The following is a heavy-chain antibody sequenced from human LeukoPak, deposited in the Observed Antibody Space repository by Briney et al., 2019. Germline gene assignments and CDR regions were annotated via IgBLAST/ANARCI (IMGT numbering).Heavy chain of an antibody. D-gene: IGHD6-13*01. V-gene: IGHV1-2*02. J-gene: IGHJ4*02. CDR2: INPNSGGT. CDR3: VRVDAASLAVHY. CDR1: GYTFTGYY. Sequence: ASVKVSCKASGYTFTGYYLNWVRQAPGQGLERMGRINPNSGGTNSGQKFQGRVTMTRDTSISTAYLELSSLTFDDTAVYYCVRVDAASLAVHYWGQGTLVTVSS.